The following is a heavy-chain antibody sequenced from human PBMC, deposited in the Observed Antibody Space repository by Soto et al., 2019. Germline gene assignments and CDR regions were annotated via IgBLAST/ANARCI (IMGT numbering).Heavy chain of an antibody. J-gene: IGHJ5*02. CDR2: IIPIFGTA. V-gene: IGHV1-69*13. D-gene: IGHD2-2*01. CDR1: GGTFSSYA. CDR3: ARVVSEENWFDP. Sequence: SVKVSCKASGGTFSSYAISWVRQAPGQGLEWMGGIIPIFGTANYAQKLQGRVTITADESTSTAYMELSSLRSEDTAVYYCARVVSEENWFDPRGQGTLVTVSS.